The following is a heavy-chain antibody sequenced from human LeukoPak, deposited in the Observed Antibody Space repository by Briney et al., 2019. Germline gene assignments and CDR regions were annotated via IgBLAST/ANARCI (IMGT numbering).Heavy chain of an antibody. J-gene: IGHJ5*02. CDR2: IIPIFGTA. CDR1: GGTFSSYA. V-gene: IGHV1-69*05. CDR3: ARGRSSSWYGNWFDP. D-gene: IGHD6-13*01. Sequence: VASVKVSCKASGGTFSSYAISWVRQAPGQGLEWMGGIIPIFGTANYAQKFQGRVTITTDESTSTAYMELSSLRSEDTAVYYCARGRSSSWYGNWFDPWGQGTLVTVSS.